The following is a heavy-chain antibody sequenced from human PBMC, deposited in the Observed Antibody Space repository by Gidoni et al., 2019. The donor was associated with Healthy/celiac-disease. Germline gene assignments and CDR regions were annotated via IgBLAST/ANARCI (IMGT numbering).Heavy chain of an antibody. CDR1: GFTFSSYA. CDR2: ISYDGSNK. V-gene: IGHV3-30-3*01. Sequence: QVQLVESGGGVVQPGRSLRLSCAASGFTFSSYAMHWVRQAPGKGLGWVAVISYDGSNKYYADSVKGRFTISRDNSKNTLYLQMNSLRAEDTAVYYCARVCGGDCYYFDYWGQGTLVTVSS. D-gene: IGHD2-21*02. J-gene: IGHJ4*02. CDR3: ARVCGGDCYYFDY.